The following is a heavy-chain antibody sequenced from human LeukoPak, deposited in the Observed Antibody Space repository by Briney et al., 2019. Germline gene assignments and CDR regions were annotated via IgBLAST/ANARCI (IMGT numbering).Heavy chain of an antibody. CDR1: GYTFTSYD. V-gene: IGHV1-8*01. CDR3: ARTKLGYCSGGSCYYYYGMDV. CDR2: MNPNSGNT. D-gene: IGHD2-15*01. Sequence: ASVKVSCKASGYTFTSYDINWVRQATGQGLEWMGWMNPNSGNTGYAQKFQGRVTMTRNTSISIAYMELSSLRSEDTAVYYCARTKLGYCSGGSCYYYYGMDVWGQGTTVTVSS. J-gene: IGHJ6*02.